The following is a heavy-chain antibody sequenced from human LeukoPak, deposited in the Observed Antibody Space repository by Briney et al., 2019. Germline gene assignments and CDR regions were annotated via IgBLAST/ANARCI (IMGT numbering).Heavy chain of an antibody. CDR3: AGPTTIYAFDI. Sequence: ASVTVSCKASGYTFTSYAIIWVRQAPGQGLEWMGWISGYNGNTKYAQKLQGRVTMTRDTSTSTVYMELSSLRSEDTAVYYCAGPTTIYAFDIWGQGTMVTVSS. J-gene: IGHJ3*02. D-gene: IGHD3-3*01. CDR1: GYTFTSYA. CDR2: ISGYNGNT. V-gene: IGHV1-18*01.